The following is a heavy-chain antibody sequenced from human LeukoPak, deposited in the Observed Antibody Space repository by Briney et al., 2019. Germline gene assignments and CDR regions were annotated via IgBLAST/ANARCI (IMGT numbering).Heavy chain of an antibody. CDR3: AKANYDFWSGYLMFDP. Sequence: GGSLRLSCAASGFTFDDYAMHWVRQAPGKGLEWVSGISWNSGGIGYADSVKGRFTISRDNAKNSLYLQMNSLRAEDMALYYCAKANYDFWSGYLMFDPWGQGTLVTVSS. D-gene: IGHD3-3*01. J-gene: IGHJ5*02. V-gene: IGHV3-9*03. CDR2: ISWNSGGI. CDR1: GFTFDDYA.